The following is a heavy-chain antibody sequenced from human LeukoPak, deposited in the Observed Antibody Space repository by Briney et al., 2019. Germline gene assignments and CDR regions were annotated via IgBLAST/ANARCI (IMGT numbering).Heavy chain of an antibody. J-gene: IGHJ4*02. V-gene: IGHV4-39*07. CDR2: MYYRGNS. CDR1: GDSITGSTYY. D-gene: IGHD3-10*01. Sequence: PSETLSLTCTVIGDSITGSTYYWGWIRQPPGKGLEWIGSMYYRGNSYYNPSLRGRVTISVDTSKNQFSLNLNSVTAADTAVYYCARDRFYYGSGSFYWGQGTLVTVSS. CDR3: ARDRFYYGSGSFY.